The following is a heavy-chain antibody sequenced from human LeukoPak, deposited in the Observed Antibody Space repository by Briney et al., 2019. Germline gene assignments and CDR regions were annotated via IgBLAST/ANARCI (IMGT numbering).Heavy chain of an antibody. CDR3: AGGYYDFWSGSDY. CDR1: GFTFSSYA. D-gene: IGHD3-3*01. Sequence: GGSLRLSCAASGFTFSSYAMSWVRQAPGKGLEWVSAISGSGGSTYYAGSVKGRFTISRDNSKNTLYLQMNSLRAEDTAVYYCAGGYYDFWSGSDYWGQGTLVTASS. V-gene: IGHV3-23*01. J-gene: IGHJ4*02. CDR2: ISGSGGST.